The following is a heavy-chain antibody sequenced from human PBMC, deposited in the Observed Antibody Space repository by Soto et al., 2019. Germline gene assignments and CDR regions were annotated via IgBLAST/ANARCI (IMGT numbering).Heavy chain of an antibody. CDR3: AKDPHYDSSGYYG. Sequence: PGGSLRLSCAASGFTFSSYGMHWVRQAPGKGLEWVAAISYDGSNKYYADSVKGRFTISRDNSKNTLYLQMNSLRAEDTAVYYCAKDPHYDSSGYYGWGQGTLVTVSS. J-gene: IGHJ4*02. V-gene: IGHV3-30*18. CDR2: ISYDGSNK. CDR1: GFTFSSYG. D-gene: IGHD3-22*01.